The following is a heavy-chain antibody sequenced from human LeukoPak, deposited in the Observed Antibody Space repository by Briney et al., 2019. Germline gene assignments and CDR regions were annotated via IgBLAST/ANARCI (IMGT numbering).Heavy chain of an antibody. D-gene: IGHD6-19*01. CDR1: GFILSDFW. CDR3: ARDSAGSGWVY. Sequence: GRSLSLSCVASGFILSDFWTSWVRHAPGKGWEWVANITVDGIEKYYADSVKGRFTISRDNAKNSLYLQMNSLRAEDTAVYYCARDSAGSGWVYWGQGTLVTASS. CDR2: ITVDGIEK. V-gene: IGHV3-7*04. J-gene: IGHJ4*02.